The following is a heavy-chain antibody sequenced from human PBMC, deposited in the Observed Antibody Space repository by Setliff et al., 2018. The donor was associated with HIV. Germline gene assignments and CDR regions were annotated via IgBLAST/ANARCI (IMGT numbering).Heavy chain of an antibody. D-gene: IGHD3-22*01. CDR1: GGTFSTSA. CDR3: ARRHFYDSSGQVWAFDI. CDR2: IIPFFGSA. Sequence: SVKVSCKASGGTFSTSAISWMRQAPGQGLEWMGGIIPFFGSANYAQKFQGRLTITADASSSTAYMDLRSLTSEDTAVYYCARRHFYDSSGQVWAFDIWGQGTMVTVSS. V-gene: IGHV1-69*13. J-gene: IGHJ3*02.